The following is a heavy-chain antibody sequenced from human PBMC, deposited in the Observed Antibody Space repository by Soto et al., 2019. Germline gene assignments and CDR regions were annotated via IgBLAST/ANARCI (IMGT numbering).Heavy chain of an antibody. CDR2: IYYSGST. Sequence: QVQLQESGPGLVKPSETLSLTCTVSGGSVSSGSYYWSWIRQPPGKGLEWIGYIYYSGSTNYNPSLMNPVTISVDTSKNQFTLKRSSVTAADTAVYYCARGKKGYYYYYGMDVWGQGTTVTVSS. J-gene: IGHJ6*02. CDR1: GGSVSSGSYY. V-gene: IGHV4-61*01. CDR3: ARGKKGYYYYYGMDV.